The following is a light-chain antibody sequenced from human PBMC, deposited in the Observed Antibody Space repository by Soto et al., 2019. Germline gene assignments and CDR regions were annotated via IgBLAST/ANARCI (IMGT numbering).Light chain of an antibody. CDR3: QQYNSYSLT. Sequence: DIQMTQSPSTLSASVGDRVTITCRASQIISTWLAWYQQKAGKAPKLLIHDASNLESGVPSRFSGSGSGTEFTLTISSLQPDDFATYYCQQYNSYSLTFGGGTKVDIK. CDR1: QIISTW. V-gene: IGKV1-5*01. J-gene: IGKJ4*01. CDR2: DAS.